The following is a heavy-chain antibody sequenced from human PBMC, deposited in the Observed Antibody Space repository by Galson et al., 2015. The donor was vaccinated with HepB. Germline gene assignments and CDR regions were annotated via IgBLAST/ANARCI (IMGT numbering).Heavy chain of an antibody. CDR3: ARSYDSSGYYYYYGMDV. J-gene: IGHJ6*02. V-gene: IGHV4-59*01. CDR2: IYYSGST. Sequence: QVQLQESGPGLVKPSETLSLTCTVSGGSISSYYWSWIRQPPGKGLEWIGYIYYSGSTNYNPSLKSRVTISVDTSKNQFSLKLSSVTAADTAAYYCARSYDSSGYYYYYGMDVWGQGTTVTVSS. CDR1: GGSISSYY. D-gene: IGHD3-22*01.